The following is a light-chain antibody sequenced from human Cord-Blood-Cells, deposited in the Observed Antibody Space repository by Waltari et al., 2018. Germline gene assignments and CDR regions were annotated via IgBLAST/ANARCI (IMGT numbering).Light chain of an antibody. CDR2: AAS. V-gene: IGKV1-39*01. Sequence: DIQMTQSPSSLPASVGDRVTITCRASQSISSYFNWYQQKPGKAPKLLIYAASSLQSGIPSRFSGSGSGTDFTLTISSLQPEDFATYYCQQSYSTPWTFGQGTKVEIK. CDR1: QSISSY. J-gene: IGKJ1*01. CDR3: QQSYSTPWT.